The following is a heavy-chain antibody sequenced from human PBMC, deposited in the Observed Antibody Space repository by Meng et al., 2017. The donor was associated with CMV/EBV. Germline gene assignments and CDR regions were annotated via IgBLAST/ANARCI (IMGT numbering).Heavy chain of an antibody. V-gene: IGHV1-2*02. D-gene: IGHD3-10*01. Sequence: QVQXXXSGXEXXKPGAXXKVSCXASGYXFTGYYMHWVRXXRGKGLEGXGWINTXSGXTXXXXKFQGXXTMTXXXSISTXXXELXRXXXDDXXXYYXXXXXSLRFAGSGQGYWGQGTLVTVSS. CDR3: XXXXSLRFAGSGQGY. CDR2: INTXSGXT. CDR1: GYXFTGYY. J-gene: IGHJ4*02.